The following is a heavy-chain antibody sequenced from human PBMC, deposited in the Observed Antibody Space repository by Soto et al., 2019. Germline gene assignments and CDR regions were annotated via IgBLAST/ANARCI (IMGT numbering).Heavy chain of an antibody. J-gene: IGHJ3*02. CDR1: GFTFSSYS. V-gene: IGHV3-23*01. CDR2: ISGSGGST. D-gene: IGHD5-18*01. CDR3: AKDTAMADAFDI. Sequence: GGSLRLSCAASGFTFSSYSISWVRQAPWKGLEWVSAISGSGGSTYYADSVKGRFTISRDNSKKTLYLQMNSLRAEDTAVYYCAKDTAMADAFDIFGQGTMVTF.